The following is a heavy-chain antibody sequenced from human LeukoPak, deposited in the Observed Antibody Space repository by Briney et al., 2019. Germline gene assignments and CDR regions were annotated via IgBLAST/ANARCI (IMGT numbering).Heavy chain of an antibody. CDR3: ARLREVVPAAMTY. CDR1: GGSISSYY. V-gene: IGHV4-59*08. D-gene: IGHD2-2*01. CDR2: IYHSGST. Sequence: SETLSLTCTVSGGSISSYYLSWIRQPPGKGLEWIGSIYHSGSTYYNPSLKSRVTISVDTSKNQFSLKLSSVTAADTAVYYCARLREVVPAAMTYWGQGTLVTVSS. J-gene: IGHJ4*02.